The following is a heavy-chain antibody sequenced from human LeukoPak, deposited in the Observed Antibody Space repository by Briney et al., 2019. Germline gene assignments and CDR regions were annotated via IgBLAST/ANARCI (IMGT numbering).Heavy chain of an antibody. CDR3: AGRDSARNPWAY. CDR2: IRPDGSEQ. V-gene: IGHV3-7*01. CDR1: GFTFTNFW. Sequence: GGSLRLPCAASGFTFTNFWMNWIRRAPGRGLEWVANIRPDGSEQFYVDSVKGRFTISRDNAKSSVYLQMNSLRADDTAVYYCAGRDSARNPWAYWGQGTLVTVST. J-gene: IGHJ4*02. D-gene: IGHD4-11*01.